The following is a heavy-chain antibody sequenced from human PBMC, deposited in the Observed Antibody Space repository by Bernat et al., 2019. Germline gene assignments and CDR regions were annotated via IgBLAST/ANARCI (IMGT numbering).Heavy chain of an antibody. J-gene: IGHJ4*02. Sequence: QVQLQQWGAGLLKPSETLSLTCAVYGGSFSGYYWSWIRQPPGKGLEWMGEINHSGSTNYNPSLKSRVTISVDTSKNQFSRKLSSVTAADTAVYYCARVRGYYGSGIHSDYWGQGTLVTVSS. V-gene: IGHV4-34*01. CDR2: INHSGST. CDR3: ARVRGYYGSGIHSDY. D-gene: IGHD3-10*01. CDR1: GGSFSGYY.